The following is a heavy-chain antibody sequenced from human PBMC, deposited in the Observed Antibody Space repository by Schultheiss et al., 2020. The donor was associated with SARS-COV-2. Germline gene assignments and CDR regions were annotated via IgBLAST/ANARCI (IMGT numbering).Heavy chain of an antibody. D-gene: IGHD6-13*01. V-gene: IGHV4-34*01. J-gene: IGHJ6*02. CDR2: TNHSGST. CDR1: GGSFSGYY. Sequence: SETLSLTCAVYGGSFSGYYWSWIRQPPGKGLEWIGETNHSGSTNYNPSLKSRVTISVETSKNQFSLKLSSVTAADTAVYYCARSRYSSSPRRTYYYYGMDVWGQGTTVTVSS. CDR3: ARSRYSSSPRRTYYYYGMDV.